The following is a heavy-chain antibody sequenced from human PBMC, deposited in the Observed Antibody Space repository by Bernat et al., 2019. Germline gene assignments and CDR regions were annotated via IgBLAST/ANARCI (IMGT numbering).Heavy chain of an antibody. CDR2: ISYDGSNK. V-gene: IGHV3-30*03. Sequence: QVQLVESGGGVVQPGRSLRLSCAASGFTFSSYGMHWVRQAPGKGLEWVAVISYDGSNKYYADSVKGRFTISRDNSKNTLYLQMNSLRAEDTAVYYCARGSIPLYSSGWYGYFQHWGQGTLVTVSS. CDR1: GFTFSSYG. J-gene: IGHJ1*01. D-gene: IGHD6-19*01. CDR3: ARGSIPLYSSGWYGYFQH.